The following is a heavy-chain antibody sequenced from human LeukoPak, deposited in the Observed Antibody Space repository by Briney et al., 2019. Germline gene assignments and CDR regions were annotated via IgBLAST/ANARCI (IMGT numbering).Heavy chain of an antibody. CDR2: INPNSGGT. V-gene: IGHV1-2*02. D-gene: IGHD6-13*01. Sequence: GASVKVSCKASGYTFTGYYMHWVRQAPGQGLEWMGWINPNSGGTNYAQKFQGRVTMTRDTSISTAYMELSRLRSDDTAVYYCARDAEQLPDYYYMDVWGKGTTVTVSS. CDR3: ARDAEQLPDYYYMDV. J-gene: IGHJ6*03. CDR1: GYTFTGYY.